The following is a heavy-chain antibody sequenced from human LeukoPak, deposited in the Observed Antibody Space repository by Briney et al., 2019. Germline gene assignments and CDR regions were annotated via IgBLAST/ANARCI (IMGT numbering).Heavy chain of an antibody. CDR3: ARGLGSYDSSELTWPMISF. CDR1: GYTFTSYE. J-gene: IGHJ4*02. D-gene: IGHD3-22*01. Sequence: GASAKVSRKASGYTFTSYEINWVRQATGHGLEWMGWMNPDSGDTAYAQKFQGRITMTRSTSITTAYMELSSLRSEDTAVYYCARGLGSYDSSELTWPMISFWGQGTQVTVSS. V-gene: IGHV1-8*01. CDR2: MNPDSGDT.